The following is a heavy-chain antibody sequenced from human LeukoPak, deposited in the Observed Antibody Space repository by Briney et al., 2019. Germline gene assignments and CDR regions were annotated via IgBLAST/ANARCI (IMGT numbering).Heavy chain of an antibody. J-gene: IGHJ6*02. CDR1: GGSFSGYY. Sequence: SETLSLTCAVYGGSFSGYYWSWIRQPPGKGLEWIGEINHSGSTNYNPSLKSRVTISVDTSKNQFSLKLSSVTAADTAVYYCARVRGNYPYYYYYGMDVWGQGTTVTVSS. CDR3: ARVRGNYPYYYYYGMDV. D-gene: IGHD1-7*01. V-gene: IGHV4-34*01. CDR2: INHSGST.